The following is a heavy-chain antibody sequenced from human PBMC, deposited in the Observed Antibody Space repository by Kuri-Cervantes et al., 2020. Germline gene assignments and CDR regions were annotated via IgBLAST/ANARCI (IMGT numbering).Heavy chain of an antibody. D-gene: IGHD6-19*01. CDR3: ARDHYSSGWSPGAFDI. CDR1: GYTFTGYY. CDR2: INAYNGNT. Sequence: ASVKVSCKASGYTFTGYYIHWVRQAPGQGLEWMGWINAYNGNTNYAQKLQGRVTMTTDTSTSTAYMELRSLRSDDTAVYYCARDHYSSGWSPGAFDIWGQGTMVTISS. V-gene: IGHV1-18*04. J-gene: IGHJ3*02.